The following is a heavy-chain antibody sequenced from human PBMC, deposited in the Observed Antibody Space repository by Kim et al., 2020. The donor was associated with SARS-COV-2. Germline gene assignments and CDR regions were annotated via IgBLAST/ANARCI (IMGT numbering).Heavy chain of an antibody. CDR1: GFTFSSYA. D-gene: IGHD3-3*01. Sequence: GSLRLSCAASGFTFSSYAMSWVRQAPGKGLEWVSAISGSGGSTYYADSVKGRFTISRDNSKNTLYLQMNSLRAEDTAVYYCAKDKRPTYYDFWSGYLNWGQGTLVTVSS. J-gene: IGHJ4*02. CDR3: AKDKRPTYYDFWSGYLN. V-gene: IGHV3-23*01. CDR2: ISGSGGST.